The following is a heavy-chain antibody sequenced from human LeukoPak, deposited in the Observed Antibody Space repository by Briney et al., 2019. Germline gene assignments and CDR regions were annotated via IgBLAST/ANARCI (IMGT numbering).Heavy chain of an antibody. J-gene: IGHJ3*02. Sequence: GASVKVSCKASGYTFTSYAMHWVRQAPGQRLEWMGWINAGNGNTKYSQKFQGRVTITRDTSASTAYMELRSLRSNDTAVYYCARDDVLRKEPHAFDIWGQGTMVTVSS. V-gene: IGHV1-3*01. CDR3: ARDDVLRKEPHAFDI. D-gene: IGHD1-26*01. CDR1: GYTFTSYA. CDR2: INAGNGNT.